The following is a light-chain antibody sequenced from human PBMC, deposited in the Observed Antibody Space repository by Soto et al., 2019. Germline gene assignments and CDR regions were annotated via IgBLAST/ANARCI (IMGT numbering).Light chain of an antibody. CDR3: QHYNSYSEA. CDR2: FAS. J-gene: IGKJ1*01. CDR1: QGIGDR. Sequence: DIQMTQSPSSVSASVGDRVTITCRASQGIGDRLAWYQQRPGKVPPLVVYFASTLPSGVPSRFSGSASGTEFTLTISSLQPDDFATYYCQHYNSYSEAFGQGTKVDIK. V-gene: IGKV1-5*01.